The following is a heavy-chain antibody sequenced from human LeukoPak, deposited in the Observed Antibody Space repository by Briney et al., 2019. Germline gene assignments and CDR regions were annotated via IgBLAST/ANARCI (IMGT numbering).Heavy chain of an antibody. V-gene: IGHV3-48*02. D-gene: IGHD5-12*01. Sequence: GGSLRLSCAASGFTFSRYSMNWVRQAPGMGLEWVSYISSGSSTIHHADSVQGRFTISRDNAKNSLYLQMSSLRDEDTAVYYCARAMRSGYDYWGQGTLVTVSS. CDR1: GFTFSRYS. CDR3: ARAMRSGYDY. J-gene: IGHJ4*02. CDR2: ISSGSSTI.